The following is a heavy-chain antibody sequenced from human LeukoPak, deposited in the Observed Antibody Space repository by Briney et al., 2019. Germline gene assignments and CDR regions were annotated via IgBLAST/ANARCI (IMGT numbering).Heavy chain of an antibody. CDR1: GYTFTGYY. D-gene: IGHD3-3*01. CDR2: INPNSGGT. V-gene: IGHV1-2*02. J-gene: IGHJ4*02. CDR3: ARDMPSELTILPAY. Sequence: GASVKVSCKASGYTFTGYYMHWVRQAPGQGLEWMGWINPNSGGTNYAQKFQGRVTMTWDTSISTAYMELSRLRSDDTAVYYCARDMPSELTILPAYWGQGTLVTVSS.